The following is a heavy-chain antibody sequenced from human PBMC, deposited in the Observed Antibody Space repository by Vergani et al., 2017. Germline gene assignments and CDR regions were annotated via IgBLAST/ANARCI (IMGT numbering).Heavy chain of an antibody. V-gene: IGHV4-30-2*01. J-gene: IGHJ4*02. CDR2: IYHSGST. CDR1: GGSISSGGYS. CDR3: ARGDIELDY. Sequence: QVQLQQWGAGLLKPSQTLSLTCAVSGGSISSGGYSWSWIRQPPGKGLEWIGYIYHSGSTYYNPSLKSRVTISVDRSKNQFSLKLSSVTAADTAVYYCARGDIELDYWGQGTLVTVSS. D-gene: IGHD5-12*01.